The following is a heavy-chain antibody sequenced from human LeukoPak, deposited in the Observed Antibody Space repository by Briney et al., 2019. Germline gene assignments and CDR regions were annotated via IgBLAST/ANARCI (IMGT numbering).Heavy chain of an antibody. J-gene: IGHJ4*02. CDR1: GFSFSNSA. Sequence: SVKVSCKTSGFSFSNSAMQWVRQARGQRLEWIGWIIVGSGRTHYAQNLQERITITRDMSTNIAYMELSSLRSDDTAVYYCARDEYDSSAVLDYWGQGTLVTVSS. D-gene: IGHD3-22*01. CDR2: IIVGSGRT. CDR3: ARDEYDSSAVLDY. V-gene: IGHV1-58*02.